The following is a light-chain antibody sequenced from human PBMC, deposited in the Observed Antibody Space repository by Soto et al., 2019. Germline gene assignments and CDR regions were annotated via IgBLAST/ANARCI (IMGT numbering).Light chain of an antibody. V-gene: IGLV7-43*01. Sequence: QSVVTQEPSMTVSPGGTVTLTCASSTGVVTSDYFPNWFQQKPGQPPRPLIYSTSNKHSWTPARFSGSLLGGKAALTLSGVQPGDEAEYYCLLYYGGGHPGVFGGGTKVTVL. CDR2: STS. J-gene: IGLJ3*02. CDR3: LLYYGGGHPGV. CDR1: TGVVTSDYF.